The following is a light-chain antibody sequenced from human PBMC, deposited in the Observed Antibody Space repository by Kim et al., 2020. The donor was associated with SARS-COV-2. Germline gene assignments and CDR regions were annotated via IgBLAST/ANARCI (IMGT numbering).Light chain of an antibody. CDR1: ALPKQY. Sequence: SYELTQPPSVSVSPGQTARITCSGDALPKQYAYWYQQKRGQAPVLVIYKDSERPSGIPERFSGSSSGTTVTLTISAVQAEDEADYYCQSADSSGTSVVFGGGTQLTVL. V-gene: IGLV3-25*03. J-gene: IGLJ2*01. CDR2: KDS. CDR3: QSADSSGTSVV.